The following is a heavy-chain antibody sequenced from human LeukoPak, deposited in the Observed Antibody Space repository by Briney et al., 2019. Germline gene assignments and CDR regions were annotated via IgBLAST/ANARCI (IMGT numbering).Heavy chain of an antibody. J-gene: IGHJ4*02. D-gene: IGHD3-10*01. CDR3: GRDRGDVPVSYFDY. Sequence: GASVKVSCTASGYTFTSYYMHWVRQAPGQGLEWMGRINPKSGGTNSAQKFQGRITMTRDTSISTAYMELSRLRSDDTAVYYCGRDRGDVPVSYFDYGGRGPRVTVPS. CDR2: INPKSGGT. CDR1: GYTFTSYY. V-gene: IGHV1-2*06.